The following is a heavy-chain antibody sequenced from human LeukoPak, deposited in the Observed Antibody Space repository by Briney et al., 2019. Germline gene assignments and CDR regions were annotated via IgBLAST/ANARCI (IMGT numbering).Heavy chain of an antibody. J-gene: IGHJ4*02. CDR2: ISSNGGST. CDR3: VTKYCSSTSCSMREGFFDY. V-gene: IGHV3-64D*09. CDR1: GFTFSSYA. D-gene: IGHD2-2*01. Sequence: PGGSLRLSCSASGFTFSSYAMHWVRQAPGKGLEYVSAISSNGGSTYYADSVKGRFTISRDNSKNTLYLQMSSLRAEDTAVYYCVTKYCSSTSCSMREGFFDYWGQGTLVTVSS.